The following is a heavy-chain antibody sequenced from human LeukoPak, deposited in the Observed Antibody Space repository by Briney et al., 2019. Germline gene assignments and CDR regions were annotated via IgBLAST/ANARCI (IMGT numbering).Heavy chain of an antibody. Sequence: SVKVSCKASGYTFTYRYLHWVRQAPGQALEWMGWIIVFNGNTNYAQKFQDRVTITRDRSMSTAYMELSSLRSEDTAMYYCATSQNYDFWSGRSGAMDVWGKGTTVTVSS. J-gene: IGHJ6*03. D-gene: IGHD3-3*01. CDR2: IIVFNGNT. CDR3: ATSQNYDFWSGRSGAMDV. V-gene: IGHV1-45*02. CDR1: GYTFTYRY.